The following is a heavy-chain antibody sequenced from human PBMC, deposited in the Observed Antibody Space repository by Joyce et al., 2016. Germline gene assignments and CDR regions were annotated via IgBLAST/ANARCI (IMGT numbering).Heavy chain of an antibody. Sequence: VQLVESGGGLVQPGASLRLSCGVSGLTFRTTWMSWVRQGPGKGLEWIGRIKSKNDGGTLDYIETVKGRFTLSRDDSTNTVYLQMDSLKIEDTAMYYCTTDPRYWGRGTLVTVSS. J-gene: IGHJ4*02. CDR1: GLTFRTTW. CDR2: IKSKNDGGTL. V-gene: IGHV3-15*01. CDR3: TTDPRY.